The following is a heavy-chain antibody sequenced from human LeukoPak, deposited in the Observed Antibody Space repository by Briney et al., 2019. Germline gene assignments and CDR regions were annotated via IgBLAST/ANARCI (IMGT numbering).Heavy chain of an antibody. J-gene: IGHJ4*02. V-gene: IGHV1-3*01. CDR1: GYTFTSYA. CDR3: ARDRRSANYYFDY. Sequence: ASVKVSCKASGYTFTSYAMHWVRQAPGQRLEWMGWINAGNGNTKYSQKFQGRVTITRDTSASTAYMELSSLRSEDTAVYDCARDRRSANYYFDYWGQGTLVTVSS. D-gene: IGHD1-7*01. CDR2: INAGNGNT.